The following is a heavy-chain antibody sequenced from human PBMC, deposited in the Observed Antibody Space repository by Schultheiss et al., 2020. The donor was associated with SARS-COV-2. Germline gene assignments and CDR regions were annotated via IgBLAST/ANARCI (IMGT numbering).Heavy chain of an antibody. J-gene: IGHJ5*02. CDR2: INHSGST. CDR3: AREGVITGGNWFDP. D-gene: IGHD3-22*01. Sequence: SETLSLTCAVYGGSFSGYYWCWIRQPPGKGLEWIGEINHSGSTNYNPSLKSRVTISVDTSKNQFSLKLSSVTAADTAVYYCAREGVITGGNWFDPWGQGTLVTVSS. V-gene: IGHV4-34*01. CDR1: GGSFSGYY.